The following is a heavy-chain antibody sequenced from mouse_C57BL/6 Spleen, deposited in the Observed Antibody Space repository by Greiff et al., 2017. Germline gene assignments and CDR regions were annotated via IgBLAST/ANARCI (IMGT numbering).Heavy chain of an antibody. D-gene: IGHD1-1*01. CDR1: GYTFTSYW. CDR2: IYPGSGST. V-gene: IGHV1-55*01. Sequence: VQLQQSGAELVKPGASVKMSCKASGYTFTSYWITWVKQRPGQGLEWIGDIYPGSGSTNYNEKFKSKATLTVDTSSSTAYMQLSSLTSEDSAVYYCARPPITTVVADWYFDVWGTGTTVTVSS. J-gene: IGHJ1*03. CDR3: ARPPITTVVADWYFDV.